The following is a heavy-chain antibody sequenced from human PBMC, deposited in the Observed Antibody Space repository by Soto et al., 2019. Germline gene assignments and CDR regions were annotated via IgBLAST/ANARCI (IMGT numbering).Heavy chain of an antibody. CDR2: MNPNSGNT. V-gene: IGHV1-8*01. CDR3: ARWGQNAAAGPNCNC. D-gene: IGHD6-13*01. Sequence: QVQLVQSGAEVKKPGASVRVSCKTSGYTFTNYDINWGRQANGQGLECMGWMNPNSGNTGYAQKIQGRLSTTRDNSISTAYMELSSLRSEDSDVYYRARWGQNAAAGPNCNCWGQGTLVTVSS. CDR1: GYTFTNYD. J-gene: IGHJ4*02.